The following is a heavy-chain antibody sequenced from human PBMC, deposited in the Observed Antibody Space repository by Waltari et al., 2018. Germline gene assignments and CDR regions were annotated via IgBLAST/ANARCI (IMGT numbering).Heavy chain of an antibody. CDR1: GFTFSSYG. CDR2: IWYDGSNK. Sequence: QVQLVESGGGVVQPGRSLRLSCAASGFTFSSYGMHWVRQAPGKGLEWVAVIWYDGSNKYYADSVKGRFTISRDNSKNTLYLQMNSLRAEDTAVYYCARDGVEAYCGGDCYSGLGDYWGQGTLVTVSS. CDR3: ARDGVEAYCGGDCYSGLGDY. D-gene: IGHD2-21*02. J-gene: IGHJ4*02. V-gene: IGHV3-33*01.